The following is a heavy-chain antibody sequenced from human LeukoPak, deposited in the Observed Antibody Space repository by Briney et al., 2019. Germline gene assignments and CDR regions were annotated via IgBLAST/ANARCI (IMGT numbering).Heavy chain of an antibody. Sequence: PSETLSLTCTVSGGSISSYCWSWIRQPPGKGLEWIGYIYYSGSTNYNPSLKSRVTISVDTSKNQFSLKLSSVTAADTAVYYCAGSNIVVVPAATFDYWGQGTLVTVSS. CDR2: IYYSGST. CDR1: GGSISSYC. V-gene: IGHV4-59*01. J-gene: IGHJ4*02. D-gene: IGHD2-2*01. CDR3: AGSNIVVVPAATFDY.